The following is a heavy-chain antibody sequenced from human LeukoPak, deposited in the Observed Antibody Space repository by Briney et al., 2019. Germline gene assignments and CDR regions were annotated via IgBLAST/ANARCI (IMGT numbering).Heavy chain of an antibody. CDR1: DGSISSALYY. CDR3: AGGSTSAYYYYMDV. CDR2: IYTSGST. Sequence: SETLSLTCTVSDGSISSALYYWSWIRQPAGKGLEWIGRIYTSGSTNYNPSLKIRVTMSVDTSKNQFSLKLSSVTAADTAVYYCAGGSTSAYYYYMDVWGKGTTVTVSS. J-gene: IGHJ6*03. D-gene: IGHD2-2*01. V-gene: IGHV4-61*02.